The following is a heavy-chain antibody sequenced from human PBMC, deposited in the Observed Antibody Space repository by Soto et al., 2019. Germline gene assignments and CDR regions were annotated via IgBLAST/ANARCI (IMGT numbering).Heavy chain of an antibody. CDR1: GFTFSSYS. D-gene: IGHD2-2*02. CDR3: ARDARDIVVVPAAIQGGGYYYGMDV. CDR2: ISSSRSTI. V-gene: IGHV3-48*02. J-gene: IGHJ6*02. Sequence: GSLSLSCAASGFTFSSYSMNWVRQAAGKGLEWVSYISSSRSTIYYADSVKGRFPIPRDNAKNSLYLQMNSLREEDTAVYYCARDARDIVVVPAAIQGGGYYYGMDVWGQGTTVTVSS.